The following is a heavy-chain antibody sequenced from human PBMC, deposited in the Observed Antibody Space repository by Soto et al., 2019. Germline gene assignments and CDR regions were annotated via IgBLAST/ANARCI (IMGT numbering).Heavy chain of an antibody. Sequence: SETLSLTGSVSGADMNTYSWTWIRQPAGKGLEWIGRIYTSASINYNPSLKGRVTLAGDTSTHQVSLRLSSVTAADTAIHYCARDREAGYNFYYGMDVWGQGTTVTVSS. J-gene: IGHJ6*02. D-gene: IGHD6-19*01. V-gene: IGHV4-4*07. CDR3: ARDREAGYNFYYGMDV. CDR2: IYTSASI. CDR1: GADMNTYS.